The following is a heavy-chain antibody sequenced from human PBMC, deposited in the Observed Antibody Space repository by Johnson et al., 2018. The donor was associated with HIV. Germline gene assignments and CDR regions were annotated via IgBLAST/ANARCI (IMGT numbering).Heavy chain of an antibody. CDR1: GFTFSDYY. CDR2: ISSSGSTI. CDR3: ARGGSSRNPAFDI. V-gene: IGHV3-11*01. J-gene: IGHJ3*02. Sequence: QVQLVESGGGLVKPGGSLRLSCAASGFTFSDYYMSWIRQAPGKGLEWVSYISSSGSTIYYADSVKGRFTISRDNAKDSLYLKMNSLKAEDTVGDYCARGGSSRNPAFDIWGQGTMVTVSS. D-gene: IGHD1-26*01.